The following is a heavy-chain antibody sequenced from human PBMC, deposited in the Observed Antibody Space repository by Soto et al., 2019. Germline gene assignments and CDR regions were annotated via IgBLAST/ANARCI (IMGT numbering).Heavy chain of an antibody. V-gene: IGHV3-11*01. CDR1: GFTFSDYY. CDR3: ARSRRSGSYPLTSDYVRPNYYYYYYMDV. J-gene: IGHJ6*03. CDR2: ISSSGSTI. Sequence: GGSLRLSCAASGFTFSDYYMSWIRQAPGKGLEWVSYISSSGSTIYYADSVKGRFTISRDNAKNSLYLQMNSLRAEDTAVYYCARSRRSGSYPLTSDYVRPNYYYYYYMDVWGKGTTVTVSS. D-gene: IGHD3-10*01.